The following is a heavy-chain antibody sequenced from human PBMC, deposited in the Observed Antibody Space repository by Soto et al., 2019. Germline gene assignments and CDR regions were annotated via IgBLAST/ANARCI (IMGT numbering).Heavy chain of an antibody. CDR3: ARSKLARYYCGIDV. V-gene: IGHV1-69*13. Sequence: SVKVSCQASGGTFSSYAISWVRQAPGQGLEWMGGIIPIFGTANYAQKFQGRVTITADESTSTAYMELSSLRSEDTAVYYCARSKLARYYCGIDVWGKGTKVTVPS. CDR2: IIPIFGTA. J-gene: IGHJ6*04. CDR1: GGTFSSYA. D-gene: IGHD6-6*01.